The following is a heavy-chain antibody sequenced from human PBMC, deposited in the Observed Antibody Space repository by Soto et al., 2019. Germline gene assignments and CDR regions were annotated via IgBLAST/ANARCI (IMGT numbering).Heavy chain of an antibody. J-gene: IGHJ5*02. CDR1: GYRFTSYY. Sequence: ASVKVSCKASGYRFTSYYMHWVRQAPGQGLEWMGIINPNSGITNYAQNFQGRVTMTRDTSTSTFYMELSSLKSEDTAVYYCARSRGAAAGINWFDPWGQGTLVTVSS. V-gene: IGHV1-46*03. CDR2: INPNSGIT. CDR3: ARSRGAAAGINWFDP. D-gene: IGHD6-13*01.